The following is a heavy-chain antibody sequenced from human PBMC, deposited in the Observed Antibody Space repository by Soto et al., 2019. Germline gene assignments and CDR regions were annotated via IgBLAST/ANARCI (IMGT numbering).Heavy chain of an antibody. Sequence: EVQMLESGGGLVQPGGSLRLSCAASGFICSSYDMSWVRQAPGKGLEWVSTILVSVSTHYEDSVRGRFTISRDRSKNTVYLQMNSLTAGDTAVYYCAKATATTGGAFDICGQGTMVTVSS. J-gene: IGHJ3*02. CDR3: AKATATTGGAFDI. D-gene: IGHD1-7*01. V-gene: IGHV3-23*01. CDR1: GFICSSYD. CDR2: ILVSVST.